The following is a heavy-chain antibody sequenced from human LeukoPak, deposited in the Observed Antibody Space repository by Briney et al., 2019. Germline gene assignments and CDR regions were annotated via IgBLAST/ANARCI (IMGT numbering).Heavy chain of an antibody. D-gene: IGHD2-15*01. V-gene: IGHV3-48*03. CDR1: GFTFSSYE. J-gene: IGHJ5*02. Sequence: PGGSLRLSCAASGFTFSSYEMNWVRQAPGKGLEWVSYISSSGSTIYYAASVKGRFNISRDNAKNSLYLQMNSLRAEDTAVYYCAREPLQYCSGGSCYSRGWFDPWGQGTLGTVSS. CDR3: AREPLQYCSGGSCYSRGWFDP. CDR2: ISSSGSTI.